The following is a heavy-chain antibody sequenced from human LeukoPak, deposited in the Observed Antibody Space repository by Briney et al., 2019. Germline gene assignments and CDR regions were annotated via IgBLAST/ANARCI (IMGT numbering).Heavy chain of an antibody. CDR1: GYTFTSCY. CDR3: ASPGGSCSSTSCYTSLGY. J-gene: IGHJ4*02. V-gene: IGHV1-46*01. D-gene: IGHD2-2*02. CDR2: INPSGGST. Sequence: ASVKFSCKASGYTFTSCYMHWVRQAPGQGLEWMGIINPSGGSTSYAQKFQDRVTMTRDTSTSTVYMELSSLRSEDTAVYYCASPGGSCSSTSCYTSLGYWGQGTLVTVSS.